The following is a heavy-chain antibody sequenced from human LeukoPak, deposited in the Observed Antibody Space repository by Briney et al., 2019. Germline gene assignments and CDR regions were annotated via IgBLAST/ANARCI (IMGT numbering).Heavy chain of an antibody. V-gene: IGHV4-4*07. CDR3: ARDPGIAAAGPTPNYYYDYYMGV. CDR1: GGSISRSY. Sequence: SETLSLTCTVSGGSISRSYWSWIPPPAGKGLEWIGRIYTSGSTNYNPSLQSRVTMSVDTSKNQCSVKLSSVTAADTAVYYCARDPGIAAAGPTPNYYYDYYMGVWGKGTTVTVSS. D-gene: IGHD6-13*01. J-gene: IGHJ6*03. CDR2: IYTSGST.